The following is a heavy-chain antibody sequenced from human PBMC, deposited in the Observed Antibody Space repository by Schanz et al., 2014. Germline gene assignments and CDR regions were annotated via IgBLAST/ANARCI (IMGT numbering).Heavy chain of an antibody. V-gene: IGHV3-30*02. CDR3: AKDKRGRSSWFFDY. D-gene: IGHD6-13*01. CDR1: GFTFSSYG. Sequence: QVQLVESGGGVVQPGGSLRLSCAASGFTFSSYGMHWVRQAPGKGLEWVAFTRPDGSNKYYADSVKGRFTISRDNSKNTLYLQMNSLRAEDTAVYYCAKDKRGRSSWFFDYWGQGILVTVSS. CDR2: TRPDGSNK. J-gene: IGHJ4*02.